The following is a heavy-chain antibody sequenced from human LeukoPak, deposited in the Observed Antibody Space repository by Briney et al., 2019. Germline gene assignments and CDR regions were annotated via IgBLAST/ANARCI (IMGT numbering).Heavy chain of an antibody. CDR3: ARGYSNSWPVGDY. CDR2: MNPNSGNT. D-gene: IGHD6-13*01. CDR1: GYTFTSYD. Sequence: ASVKVSCKASGYTFTSYDINWVRQATGQGLEWMGWMNPNSGNTGYAQKFQGRVTITRNTSISTAYMELSSLRSEDTAVYYCARGYSNSWPVGDYWGQGTLVTVSS. J-gene: IGHJ4*02. V-gene: IGHV1-8*03.